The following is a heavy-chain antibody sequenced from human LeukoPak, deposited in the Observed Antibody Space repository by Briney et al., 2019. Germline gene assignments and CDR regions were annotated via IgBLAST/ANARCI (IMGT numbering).Heavy chain of an antibody. CDR1: GGSISSGSYY. D-gene: IGHD3-3*01. J-gene: IGHJ5*02. Sequence: SQTLSLTCTVSGGSISSGSYYWSWIRQPAGKGLEWIGRIYTSGSTNYNPSLKSRVTMSVDTSKNQFSLKLSSVTAADTAVYYCARDLEGVLRFLEWDKSWWFDPWGQGTLVTVSS. CDR2: IYTSGST. CDR3: ARDLEGVLRFLEWDKSWWFDP. V-gene: IGHV4-61*02.